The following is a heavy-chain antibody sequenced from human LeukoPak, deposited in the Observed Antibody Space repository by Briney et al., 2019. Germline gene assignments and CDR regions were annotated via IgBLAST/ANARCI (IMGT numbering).Heavy chain of an antibody. Sequence: SQTLSLTCTVSGGTISSGSYYWSWIRQPAGKGLEWIGRIYTSGRTNYNPSLKSRVTISVDTSKNQFSLRLSSVTAADTAVYYCARARGRYYYDSSGYPEDIWGRGTMVTVSS. D-gene: IGHD3-22*01. V-gene: IGHV4-61*02. CDR3: ARARGRYYYDSSGYPEDI. CDR1: GGTISSGSYY. CDR2: IYTSGRT. J-gene: IGHJ3*02.